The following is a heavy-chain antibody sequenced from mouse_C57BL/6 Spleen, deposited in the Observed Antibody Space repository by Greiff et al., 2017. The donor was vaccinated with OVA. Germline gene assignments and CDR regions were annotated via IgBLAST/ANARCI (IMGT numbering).Heavy chain of an antibody. CDR3: ARPSYWDGTWFAY. V-gene: IGHV5-12*01. Sequence: EVKLMESGGGLVQPGGSLKLSCAASGFTLSDYYMYWVRQTPEKRLEWVAYISNGGGSTYYPDTVKGRFTISRDNAKNTLYLQMSRLKSEDTAMYYCARPSYWDGTWFAYWGQGTLVTVSA. D-gene: IGHD4-1*01. CDR2: ISNGGGST. J-gene: IGHJ3*01. CDR1: GFTLSDYY.